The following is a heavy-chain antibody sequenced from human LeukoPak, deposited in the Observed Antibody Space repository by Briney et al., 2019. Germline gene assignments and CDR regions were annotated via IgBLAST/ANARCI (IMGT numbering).Heavy chain of an antibody. CDR3: AKDYGDYAYYHY. D-gene: IGHD4-17*01. CDR2: ISGSGYST. CDR1: GFTFSNYA. J-gene: IGHJ4*02. Sequence: PGGSLRLSCAASGFTFSNYAMTWVRQAPGKGLEWVSVISGSGYSTYYADSVKGRFTISRDNSKNTLYLQTNRLRAEDTAVYYCAKDYGDYAYYHYWGQGTLVTVSS. V-gene: IGHV3-23*01.